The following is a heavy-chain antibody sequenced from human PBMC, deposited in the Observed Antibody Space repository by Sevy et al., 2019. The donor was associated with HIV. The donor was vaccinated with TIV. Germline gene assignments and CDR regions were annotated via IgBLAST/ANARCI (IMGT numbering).Heavy chain of an antibody. CDR1: GFTYS. V-gene: IGHV3-48*01. CDR2: ISDSSATI. CDR3: ASQRGGYERLYYFDS. J-gene: IGHJ4*02. Sequence: GGSLRLSCVASGFTYSMNWVRQAPGKGLEWVSYISDSSATIHYADSVKGRFTISRDNAKNSLYLQMNTLSAEDTAVYYCASQRGGYERLYYFDSWGQGTLVTVSS. D-gene: IGHD5-12*01.